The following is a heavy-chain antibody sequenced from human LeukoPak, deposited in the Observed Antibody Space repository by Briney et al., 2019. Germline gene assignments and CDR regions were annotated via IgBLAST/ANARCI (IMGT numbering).Heavy chain of an antibody. D-gene: IGHD3-3*01. Sequence: ASVKVSCKASGYTFTSYYMHWVRQAPGQGLEWMGIINPSGGSTSYAQKFQGRVTMTRDTSTSTVYMELSSLRSEDTAVYYCAIVPTYDFWSGYGGDYFDYWGQGTLVTVSS. V-gene: IGHV1-46*01. CDR1: GYTFTSYY. CDR3: AIVPTYDFWSGYGGDYFDY. J-gene: IGHJ4*02. CDR2: INPSGGST.